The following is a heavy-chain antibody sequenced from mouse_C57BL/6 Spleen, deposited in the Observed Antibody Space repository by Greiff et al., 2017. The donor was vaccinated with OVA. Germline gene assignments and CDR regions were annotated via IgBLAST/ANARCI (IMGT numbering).Heavy chain of an antibody. CDR1: GYTFTSYW. Sequence: QVQLQQPGAELVKPGASVKMSCKASGYTFTSYWITWVKQRPGQGLEWIGDIYPGSGSTNYNEKFKSKATLTVDTSSSTAYMQLSSLTSEDSAVYYCARWGLYYGSSYRYFDVWGTGTTVTVSS. CDR3: ARWGLYYGSSYRYFDV. CDR2: IYPGSGST. D-gene: IGHD1-1*01. J-gene: IGHJ1*03. V-gene: IGHV1-55*01.